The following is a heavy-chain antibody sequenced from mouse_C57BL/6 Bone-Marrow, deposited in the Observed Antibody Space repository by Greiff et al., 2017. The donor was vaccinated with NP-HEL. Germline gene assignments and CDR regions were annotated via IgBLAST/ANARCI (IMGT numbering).Heavy chain of an antibody. CDR3: ARVYYGNYNY. Sequence: VQLQQSGPELVKPGASVKISCKASGYTFPDYYMNWVKQSHGKSLEWIGDINPNNGGTSYNQKFKGKATLTVDKSSSTAYMELRSLTSEDSAVYYCARVYYGNYNYWGQGTTLTVSS. CDR2: INPNNGGT. J-gene: IGHJ2*01. D-gene: IGHD2-1*01. CDR1: GYTFPDYY. V-gene: IGHV1-26*01.